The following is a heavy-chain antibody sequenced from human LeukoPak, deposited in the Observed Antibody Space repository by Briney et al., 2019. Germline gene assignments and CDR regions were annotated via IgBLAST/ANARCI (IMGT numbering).Heavy chain of an antibody. J-gene: IGHJ4*02. CDR1: GFTFSSYG. CDR3: AKDFRLTTVTDAFFDY. V-gene: IGHV3-30*18. Sequence: GGSLRLSCAASGFTFSSYGMHWVRQAPGKGLEWVAVISYDGSVKYYADSVKGRFTISRDNSKNTLYLQMSSLRPEDTAVYYCAKDFRLTTVTDAFFDYWGQGTLVTVSS. CDR2: ISYDGSVK. D-gene: IGHD4-17*01.